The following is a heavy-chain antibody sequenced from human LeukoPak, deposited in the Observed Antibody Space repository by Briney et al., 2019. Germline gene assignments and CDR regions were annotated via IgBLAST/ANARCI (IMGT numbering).Heavy chain of an antibody. Sequence: GGSLRLSCAVSGFTFSSYWMSWFRQAPGKGLEWVANINQDGSQKFSVDSVKGRFTISRDNAKNSLSLQMNSLRVEDTAVYYCARGWFDGDYDRFDYWGQGTLVTVSS. D-gene: IGHD4-17*01. CDR3: ARGWFDGDYDRFDY. CDR2: INQDGSQK. J-gene: IGHJ4*02. V-gene: IGHV3-7*03. CDR1: GFTFSSYW.